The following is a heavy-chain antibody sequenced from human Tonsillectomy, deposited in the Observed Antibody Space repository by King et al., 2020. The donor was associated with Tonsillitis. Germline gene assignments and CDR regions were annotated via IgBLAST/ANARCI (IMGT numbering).Heavy chain of an antibody. J-gene: IGHJ4*02. D-gene: IGHD3-22*01. CDR3: VRDYYDSSGYDGGDS. V-gene: IGHV3-48*02. Sequence: VQLVESGGGLVQPGGSLRLSCAASGFTFSNYNMNWVRQAPGKGLEWVSYISSSSSTIYYADSVKGRFTISRDNPKNSLYLQMNSLRDEDTAVYFCVRDYYDSSGYDGGDSWGQGTLVTVSA. CDR2: ISSSSSTI. CDR1: GFTFSNYN.